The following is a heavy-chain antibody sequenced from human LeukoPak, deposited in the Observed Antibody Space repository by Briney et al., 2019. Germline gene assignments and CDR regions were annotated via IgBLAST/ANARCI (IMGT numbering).Heavy chain of an antibody. CDR3: ARGKGLSFDY. CDR1: GFTFSDYY. J-gene: IGHJ4*02. Sequence: GESLRLSCAASGFTFSDYYMSWIRQAPGKGLEWVSYISSSSTYTNYADSVKGRFAISRDNAKNTLYLQMNSLRAEDTAVYYCARGKGLSFDYWGQGTLVTVSS. CDR2: ISSSSTYT. V-gene: IGHV3-11*06.